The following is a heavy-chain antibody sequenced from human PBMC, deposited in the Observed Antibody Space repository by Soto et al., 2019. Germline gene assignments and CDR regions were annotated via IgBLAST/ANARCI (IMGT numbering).Heavy chain of an antibody. D-gene: IGHD3-10*01. J-gene: IGHJ6*02. V-gene: IGHV4-4*02. CDR3: ARYITMVRGVIIDYGMDV. Sequence: SETLSLTCAVSGGSISSSNWWSWVRQPPGKGLEWIGYIYYSGSTNYNPSLKSRVTISVDTSKNQFSLKLSSVTAADTAVYYCARYITMVRGVIIDYGMDVWGQGTTVTVSS. CDR1: GGSISSSNW. CDR2: IYYSGST.